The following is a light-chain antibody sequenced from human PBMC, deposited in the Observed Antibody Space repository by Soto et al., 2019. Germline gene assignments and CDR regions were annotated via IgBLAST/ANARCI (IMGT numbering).Light chain of an antibody. Sequence: IVLTQSTATLSLSPGERATLSFRASQSVSNYLAWYRQIPGQAPMLLINGASTRATGIPAMFSGSGSGTDFTLTISRQEPEDSAVYYCQQYGSSITFGQGTRLEIK. CDR3: QQYGSSIT. J-gene: IGKJ5*01. V-gene: IGKV3-20*01. CDR2: GAS. CDR1: QSVSNY.